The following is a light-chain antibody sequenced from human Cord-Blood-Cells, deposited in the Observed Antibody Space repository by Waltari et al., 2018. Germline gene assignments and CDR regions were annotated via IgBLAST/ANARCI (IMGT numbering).Light chain of an antibody. CDR2: DAS. V-gene: IGKV3-11*01. CDR1: QSVSSY. Sequence: EIVLTQSPATLSLSPGERATLSCRASQSVSSYLAWYQQKPGQAPRLLIYDASSRATGIPARFSGSGSVTDFTLTISSLEPEDFAVYYCRQRSNWPPITFGQGTRLEIK. CDR3: RQRSNWPPIT. J-gene: IGKJ5*01.